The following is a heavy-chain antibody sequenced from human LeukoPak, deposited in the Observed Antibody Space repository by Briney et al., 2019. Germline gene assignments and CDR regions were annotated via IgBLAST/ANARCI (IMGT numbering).Heavy chain of an antibody. CDR3: ARLSTVTTSFDY. CDR2: IYTSGTT. D-gene: IGHD4-17*01. Sequence: PSETLSLTCTVSGGSISSYYWSRIRQPAGKGLEWIGRIYTSGTTPYNPSLKSRVTMSVDTSKNQFSLKLSSVTAADTAVYYCARLSTVTTSFDYWGQGTLVTVSS. V-gene: IGHV4-4*07. CDR1: GGSISSYY. J-gene: IGHJ4*02.